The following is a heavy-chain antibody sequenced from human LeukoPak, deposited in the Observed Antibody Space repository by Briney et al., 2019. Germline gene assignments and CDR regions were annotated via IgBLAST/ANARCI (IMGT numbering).Heavy chain of an antibody. Sequence: ASVKVSCKASGYTLTSYYMHWVRQAPGQGLEWMGIINPSGGSTSYAQKFRGRVTMTRDTSTSTVYMELSSLGSEDTAVYYCAREFITMIGVVPTYYGMDVWGQGTTVTVSS. CDR1: GYTLTSYY. J-gene: IGHJ6*02. V-gene: IGHV1-46*01. D-gene: IGHD3-22*01. CDR2: INPSGGST. CDR3: AREFITMIGVVPTYYGMDV.